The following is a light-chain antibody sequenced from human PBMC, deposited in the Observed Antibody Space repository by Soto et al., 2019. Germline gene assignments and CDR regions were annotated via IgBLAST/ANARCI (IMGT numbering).Light chain of an antibody. CDR3: AAWDVSLNGFYV. V-gene: IGLV1-44*01. CDR1: SSNIGSNT. CDR2: SNN. Sequence: QSVLTQPPSASGTPGQRVTISCSGSSSNIGSNTVNWYQQLPGTAPKLLIYSNNQRPSGVPDRFSGSKSGTSASLAISGLQSEDEADYYCAAWDVSLNGFYVFRTGTKVTVL. J-gene: IGLJ1*01.